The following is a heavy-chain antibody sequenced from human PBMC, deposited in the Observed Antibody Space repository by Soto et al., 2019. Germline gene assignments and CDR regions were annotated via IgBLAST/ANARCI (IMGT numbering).Heavy chain of an antibody. CDR1: GYTFTSYD. CDR3: ASRTVVTPPGAFDI. D-gene: IGHD2-21*02. CDR2: MNPNSGNT. J-gene: IGHJ3*02. Sequence: GASVKVSCKASGYTFTSYDINWVRQATGQGLEWMGWMNPNSGNTGYAQKFQGRVTMTRNTSISTAYMELSSLRSEDTAVYYCASRTVVTPPGAFDIWGQGTMVTVSS. V-gene: IGHV1-8*01.